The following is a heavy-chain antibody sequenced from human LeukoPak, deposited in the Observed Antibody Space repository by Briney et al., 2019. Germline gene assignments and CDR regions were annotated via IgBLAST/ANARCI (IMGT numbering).Heavy chain of an antibody. J-gene: IGHJ3*02. CDR3: AKGGGIVVVPAAGGDI. CDR1: GFTFSSYG. D-gene: IGHD2-2*01. V-gene: IGHV3-30*18. Sequence: PGGSLRLSCAASGFTFSSYGMHWVRQAPGKGLEWVAVISYDGSIEEYTDSVKGRFTVSRDNSKNTLYLQMNSLRAEDTAVYYCAKGGGIVVVPAAGGDIWGQGTMVTVSS. CDR2: ISYDGSIE.